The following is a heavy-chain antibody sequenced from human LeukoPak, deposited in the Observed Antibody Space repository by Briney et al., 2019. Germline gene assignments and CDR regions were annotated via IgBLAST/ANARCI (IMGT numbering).Heavy chain of an antibody. J-gene: IGHJ4*02. CDR1: GGSISGYY. CDR2: VHCSGST. V-gene: IGHV4-59*01. CDR3: ARYRYSGYEFDY. D-gene: IGHD5-12*01. Sequence: SETLSLTCTVSGGSISGYYWSWIRQPPGKGLEWIGFVHCSGSTNYNPSLKSRVTISVDTSKNQFSLKLNSVTAADTAVYYCARYRYSGYEFDYWGQGTLVTVSS.